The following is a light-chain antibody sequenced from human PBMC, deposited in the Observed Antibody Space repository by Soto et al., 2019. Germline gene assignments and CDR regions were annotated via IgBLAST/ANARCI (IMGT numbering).Light chain of an antibody. CDR3: QQSYSNPT. CDR2: AAS. V-gene: IGKV1-39*01. CDR1: QSIGTY. Sequence: DGQVTPSPCSLSASVGDSITITCWATQSIGTYLNWYQQRPGKAPKLLISAASSLQSGAPARFSGSGSGTHFTLTISSLQPEDFATYSCQQSYSNPTFGQGTKVDNK. J-gene: IGKJ1*01.